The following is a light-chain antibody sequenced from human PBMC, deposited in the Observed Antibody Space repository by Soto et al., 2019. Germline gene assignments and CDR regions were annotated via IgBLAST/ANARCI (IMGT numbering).Light chain of an antibody. CDR1: SSNSGAGFD. J-gene: IGLJ1*01. Sequence: QSVLTQPPSVSGAPGQKVTISCTGSSSNSGAGFDVHWYQQLPGTAPKLLIYGNSNRPSGVPDRFSASKSGSSASLAITGLQPEDEADYYCQSYDSSLSAFVFGTGTKLTVL. CDR3: QSYDSSLSAFV. V-gene: IGLV1-40*01. CDR2: GNS.